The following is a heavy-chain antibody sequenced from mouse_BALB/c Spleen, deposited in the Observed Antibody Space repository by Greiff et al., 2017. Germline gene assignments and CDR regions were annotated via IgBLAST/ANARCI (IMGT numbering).Heavy chain of an antibody. CDR2: IYPGSGST. J-gene: IGHJ3*01. V-gene: IGHV1S22*01. D-gene: IGHD2-4*01. CDR1: GYTFTSYW. CDR3: TRDYLAWFAY. Sequence: LKQPGSELVRPGASVKLSCKASGYTFTSYWIHWVKQRPGQGLEWIGNIYPGSGSTNYDEKFKSKATLTVDTSSSTAYMQLSSLTSEDSAVYYCTRDYLAWFAYWGQGTLVTVSA.